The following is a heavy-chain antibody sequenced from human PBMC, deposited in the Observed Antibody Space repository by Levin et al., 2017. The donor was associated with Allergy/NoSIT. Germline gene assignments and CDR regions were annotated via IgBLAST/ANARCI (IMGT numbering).Heavy chain of an antibody. CDR2: INSDGSST. V-gene: IGHV3-74*01. CDR1: GFTFSSYW. CDR3: ARGYFDSSGYTLY. J-gene: IGHJ1*01. D-gene: IGHD3-22*01. Sequence: PGESLKISCAASGFTFSSYWMHWVRQAPGKGLVWVSRINSDGSSTSYADSVKGRFTISRDNAKNTLYLQMNSLRAEDTAVYYCARGYFDSSGYTLYWGQGTLVTVSS.